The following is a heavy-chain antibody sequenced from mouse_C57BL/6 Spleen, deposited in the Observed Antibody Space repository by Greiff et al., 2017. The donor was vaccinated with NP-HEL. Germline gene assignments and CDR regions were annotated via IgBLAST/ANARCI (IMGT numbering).Heavy chain of an antibody. CDR3: ARYYGSSYGDY. J-gene: IGHJ2*01. CDR1: GYTFTSYW. V-gene: IGHV1-61*01. CDR2: IYPSDSET. D-gene: IGHD1-1*01. Sequence: QVQLQQPGAELVRPGSSVKLSCKASGYTFTSYWMDWVKQRPGQGLEWIGNIYPSDSETHYNQKFKDKATLTVDKSSSTAYMQLSSLTSEDSAVYYCARYYGSSYGDYWGQGTTLTVSS.